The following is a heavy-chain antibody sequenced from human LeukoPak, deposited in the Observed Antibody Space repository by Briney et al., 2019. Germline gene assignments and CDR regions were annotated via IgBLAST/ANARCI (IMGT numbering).Heavy chain of an antibody. V-gene: IGHV3-15*01. CDR2: IKSKTDGGTT. D-gene: IGHD6-19*01. CDR1: GFTFSNAW. Sequence: GGSLRLSCAASGFTFSNAWMSWVRQAPGKGLEWVGRIKSKTDGGTTDYAAPVKGRFTISRDDSKNTLYLQMNSLKTEDTAVYYCTTSPWLVFYYYYMDVWGKGTTVTVSS. J-gene: IGHJ6*03. CDR3: TTSPWLVFYYYYMDV.